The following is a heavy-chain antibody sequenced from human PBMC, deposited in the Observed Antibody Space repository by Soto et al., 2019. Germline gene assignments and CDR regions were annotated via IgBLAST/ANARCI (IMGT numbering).Heavy chain of an antibody. Sequence: QVQLVQSGAEVKKPGSSVKVSCKASGGTFSSYAISWVRQAPGQGLEWMGGIIPIFGTANYAQKFQGRVTITADESTSTAYMGLSSLRSEDTAVYYCARSPYYYDSSGYYTGGGYFDYWGQGTLVTVSS. CDR1: GGTFSSYA. CDR3: ARSPYYYDSSGYYTGGGYFDY. V-gene: IGHV1-69*01. D-gene: IGHD3-22*01. J-gene: IGHJ4*02. CDR2: IIPIFGTA.